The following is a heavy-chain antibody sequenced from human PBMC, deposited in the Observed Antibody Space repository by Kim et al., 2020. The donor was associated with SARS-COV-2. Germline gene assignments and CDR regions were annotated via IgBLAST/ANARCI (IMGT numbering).Heavy chain of an antibody. CDR3: AKDTRGYSYGYCY. Sequence: YADSVKGRFTISRDNSKNTLYLQMNSLRAEDTAVYYCAKDTRGYSYGYCYWGQGTLVTVSS. V-gene: IGHV3-23*01. J-gene: IGHJ4*02. D-gene: IGHD5-18*01.